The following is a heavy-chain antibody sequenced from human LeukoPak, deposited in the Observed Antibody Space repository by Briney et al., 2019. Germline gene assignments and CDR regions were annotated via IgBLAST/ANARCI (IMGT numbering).Heavy chain of an antibody. CDR3: ARGSRGPFDY. CDR1: GGSISSGGYY. J-gene: IGHJ4*02. CDR2: IYYSGST. V-gene: IGHV4-31*03. Sequence: PSQTLSLTCTVSGGSISSGGYYWGWIRQHPGTGLEWIGYIYYSGSTYYNPSLKSRVTISVDTSKNQFSLKLSSVTAADTAVYYCARGSRGPFDYWGQGTLVTVSS. D-gene: IGHD3-10*01.